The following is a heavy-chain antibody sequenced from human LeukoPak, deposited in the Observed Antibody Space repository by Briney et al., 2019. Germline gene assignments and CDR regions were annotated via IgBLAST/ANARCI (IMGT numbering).Heavy chain of an antibody. D-gene: IGHD5-12*01. CDR3: ARLTVDIVATTVVRYYYYGMDV. Sequence: GESLKISCKGSGYSFTSYWIGWVRQMPGKGLEWMGIIYPDDSDTRYSPSFQGQVTISADKSISTAYLQWSSLKASDTAMYYCARLTVDIVATTVVRYYYYGMDVWGQGTTVTVSS. CDR1: GYSFTSYW. V-gene: IGHV5-51*01. CDR2: IYPDDSDT. J-gene: IGHJ6*02.